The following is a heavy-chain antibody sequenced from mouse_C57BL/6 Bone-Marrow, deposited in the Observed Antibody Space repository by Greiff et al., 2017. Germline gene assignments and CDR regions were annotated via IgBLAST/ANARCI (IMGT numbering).Heavy chain of an antibody. CDR3: ARGGYCNFYYFDY. CDR1: GYTFTSYG. Sequence: QVQLQQSGAELARPGASVKLSCKASGYTFTSYGISWVKQRPGQGLEWIGEIYPRSGNTYYNQKFKGKATLTADKSSSTAYLELRSLTSEDSAVYFCARGGYCNFYYFDYWGQGTTLTVSS. CDR2: IYPRSGNT. D-gene: IGHD2-10*02. V-gene: IGHV1-81*01. J-gene: IGHJ2*01.